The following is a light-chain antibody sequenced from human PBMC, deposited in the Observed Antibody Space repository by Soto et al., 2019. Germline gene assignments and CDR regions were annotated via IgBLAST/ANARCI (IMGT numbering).Light chain of an antibody. J-gene: IGKJ1*01. V-gene: IGKV1-5*03. Sequence: DIQMTQSPSTLSASVGDRVTITCRASQSISGSLAWYQQKPGKAPKLLIYEASNLKSGVPSRFSGSGSGTEYTLTISSLQPDDSASYYCQQYNVYWTFAQGTSVEIK. CDR3: QQYNVYWT. CDR1: QSISGS. CDR2: EAS.